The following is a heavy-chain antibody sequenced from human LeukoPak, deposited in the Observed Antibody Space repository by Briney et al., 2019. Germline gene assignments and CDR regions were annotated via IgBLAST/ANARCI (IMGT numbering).Heavy chain of an antibody. J-gene: IGHJ3*02. Sequence: GASVKVSCKASGYTLTSYGISWVRQAPGQGLEWMGWISAYNGNTNYAQKLQGRVTMTTDTSTSTAYMELRSLRSDDTAVYYCARDGELRYFDWLLKGEAFDIWGQGTMVTVSS. CDR2: ISAYNGNT. CDR3: ARDGELRYFDWLLKGEAFDI. V-gene: IGHV1-18*01. D-gene: IGHD3-9*01. CDR1: GYTLTSYG.